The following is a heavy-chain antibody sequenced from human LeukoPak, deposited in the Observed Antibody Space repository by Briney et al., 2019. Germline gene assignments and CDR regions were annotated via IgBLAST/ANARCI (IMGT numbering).Heavy chain of an antibody. V-gene: IGHV3-21*01. CDR1: GFTFSSYS. D-gene: IGHD3-10*01. Sequence: GGSLRLSCAASGFTFSSYSMNWVRQAPGKGLEWVSSISSSSSYIYYADSVKGRFTISRDNAKNSLYLQMNSLRAEDTAVYYCARDYYYGSGSYYLEGGYMDVWGKGTTVTVSS. J-gene: IGHJ6*03. CDR2: ISSSSSYI. CDR3: ARDYYYGSGSYYLEGGYMDV.